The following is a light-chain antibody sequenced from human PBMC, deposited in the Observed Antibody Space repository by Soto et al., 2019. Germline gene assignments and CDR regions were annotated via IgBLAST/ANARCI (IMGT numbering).Light chain of an antibody. Sequence: EIVLTQSPGTLSLSPGERATLSCRASQSFSRSYLAGYQQKPGQAPRPLIYGASSRATGIPDRFSGSGSGTDFTLTISRLEPEDFAVYYCQQYDGSPRTFGQGTKVEIK. J-gene: IGKJ2*01. V-gene: IGKV3-20*01. CDR1: QSFSRSY. CDR3: QQYDGSPRT. CDR2: GAS.